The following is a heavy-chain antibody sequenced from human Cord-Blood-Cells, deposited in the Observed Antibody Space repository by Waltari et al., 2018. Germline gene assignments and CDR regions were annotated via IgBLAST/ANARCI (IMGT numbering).Heavy chain of an antibody. D-gene: IGHD2-2*01. J-gene: IGHJ4*02. V-gene: IGHV4-34*01. CDR2: INLSGST. CDR3: ARGSPSSIVVVPAAIYFDY. Sequence: QVQLQQWGAGLLKPSETLSLTCAVYGGSFSGYYWRWIRQPPGQGLEWIGEINLSGSTNYNPSLKSRVTISVDTSKNQFSLKLSSVTAADTAVYYCARGSPSSIVVVPAAIYFDYWGQGTLVTVSS. CDR1: GGSFSGYY.